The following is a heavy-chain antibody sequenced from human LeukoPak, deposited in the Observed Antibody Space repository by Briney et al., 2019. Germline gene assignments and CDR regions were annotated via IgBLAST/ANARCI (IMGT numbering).Heavy chain of an antibody. CDR1: GFSFSSYW. CDR2: IKQEGSAR. V-gene: IGHV3-7*01. J-gene: IGHJ4*02. CDR3: ARSLTMVRGYDY. Sequence: PGGSLRLSCVASGFSFSSYWMSWVRQTPGKGLEWVANIKQEGSARYYVDSVTGRFTISRDNAMNSLYLQMNSLRAEDTAVYYCARSLTMVRGYDYWGQGTLVTVSS. D-gene: IGHD3-10*01.